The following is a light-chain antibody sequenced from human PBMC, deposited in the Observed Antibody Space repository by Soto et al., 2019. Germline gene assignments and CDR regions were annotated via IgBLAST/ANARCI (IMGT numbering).Light chain of an antibody. CDR1: RSNIGAGYD. CDR3: QSYDSSLSGSV. J-gene: IGLJ2*01. V-gene: IGLV1-40*01. CDR2: ANI. Sequence: QSVLTQPPSVSGAPGQRVTISCTGSRSNIGAGYDVHWYQELPGIAPKLLIFANINRPSGVPDRFSGSKSGTSASLAITGLQAEDEADYYCQSYDSSLSGSVFGGGTKLTVL.